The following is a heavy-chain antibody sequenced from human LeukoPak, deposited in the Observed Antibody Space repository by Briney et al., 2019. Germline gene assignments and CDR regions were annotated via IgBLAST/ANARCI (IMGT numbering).Heavy chain of an antibody. V-gene: IGHV4-59*01. CDR3: ARGAIAAATP. Sequence: SETLSLTCTVSGGSISSYYWSWVRQPPGKGLEWVGYIYYSGSTNYTPSLKSRVTISVDTSKNQFSLKLGSVTAADTAVYYCARGAIAAATPWGQGTLVTVSS. CDR1: GGSISSYY. J-gene: IGHJ5*02. CDR2: IYYSGST. D-gene: IGHD6-13*01.